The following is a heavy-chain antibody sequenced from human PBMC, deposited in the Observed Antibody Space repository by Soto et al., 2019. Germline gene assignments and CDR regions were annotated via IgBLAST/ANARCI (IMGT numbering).Heavy chain of an antibody. J-gene: IGHJ4*02. CDR3: ARVGAIAPAEGDY. CDR2: ISGYNNNK. CDR1: GYTFTSYG. D-gene: IGHD6-13*01. Sequence: QIQLVQSGTAVREPGASVKVSCQASGYTFTSYGIIWVRQAPGQGLELMGWISGYNNNKNYAQKYQARVTMTTDTSTRTAYMGLRSLRSDDTAVYYCARVGAIAPAEGDYWGQGTRVTVSS. V-gene: IGHV1-18*01.